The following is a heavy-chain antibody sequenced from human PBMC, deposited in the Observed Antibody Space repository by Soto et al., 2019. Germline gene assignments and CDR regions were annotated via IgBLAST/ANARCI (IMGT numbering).Heavy chain of an antibody. CDR3: ARDRGYDAHDYYYNAMDV. CDR1: GFTFRTYT. Sequence: GGSLRLSCVASGFTFRTYTMNWVRQAPGKGLEWVSGIRGFSPYTFYAESVKGRFTISRDNAKNSLYLQMNSLGVEDTAVYYCARDRGYDAHDYYYNAMDVWGQRXTVTVSS. D-gene: IGHD2-15*01. CDR2: IRGFSPYT. V-gene: IGHV3-21*01. J-gene: IGHJ6*02.